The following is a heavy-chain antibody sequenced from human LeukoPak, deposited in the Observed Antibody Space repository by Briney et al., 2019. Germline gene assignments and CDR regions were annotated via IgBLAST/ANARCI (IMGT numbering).Heavy chain of an antibody. V-gene: IGHV3-23*01. D-gene: IGHD2-2*01. J-gene: IGHJ6*03. CDR1: GFTFSSYD. CDR2: ITISGGST. Sequence: GGSLRLSCAVSGFTFSSYDMSWVRQAPGKGLEWVSSITISGGSTFYADSVMGRFTISRDNYKNTLYLQMNSLSAEDTAVYYCAKRGNPAVGHHYLDVWGKGTTVSVSS. CDR3: AKRGNPAVGHHYLDV.